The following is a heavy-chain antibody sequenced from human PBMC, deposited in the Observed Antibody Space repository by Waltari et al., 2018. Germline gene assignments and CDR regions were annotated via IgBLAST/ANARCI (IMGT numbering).Heavy chain of an antibody. J-gene: IGHJ5*02. D-gene: IGHD3-9*01. CDR2: INPNSGAT. CDR3: ARVPIFDWLVSGFDL. Sequence: QVHLVQSGGEVQKPGASVKVSCKASGYSFTDDYIHWVRQAPGQGLEWRGWINPNSGATNYAQKLQDRVTVTRDTSSSTAYMELSSLTSGDTAVYYCARVPIFDWLVSGFDLWGQGTLVTVSS. V-gene: IGHV1-2*02. CDR1: GYSFTDDY.